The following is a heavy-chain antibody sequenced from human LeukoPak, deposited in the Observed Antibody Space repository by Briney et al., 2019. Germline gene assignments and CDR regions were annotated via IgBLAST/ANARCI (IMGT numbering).Heavy chain of an antibody. CDR2: IYYSGST. CDR3: ARASSSWDDAFDI. Sequence: SETLSLTCTVSGSSISSGDYYWSWIRQPPGKGLEWIGYIYYSGSTYYNPSLKSRVTISVDTSKNQFSLKLSSVTAADTAVYYCARASSSWDDAFDIWGQGTMVTVSS. J-gene: IGHJ3*02. CDR1: GSSISSGDYY. D-gene: IGHD6-13*01. V-gene: IGHV4-30-4*01.